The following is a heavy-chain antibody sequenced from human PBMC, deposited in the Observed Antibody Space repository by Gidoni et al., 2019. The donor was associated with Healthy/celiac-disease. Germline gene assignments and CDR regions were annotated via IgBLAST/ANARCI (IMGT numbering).Heavy chain of an antibody. CDR1: GFTFSSYA. V-gene: IGHV3-30-3*01. CDR2: ISYDGSNK. D-gene: IGHD4-4*01. Sequence: QVQLVESGGGVVQPGRSLRLSCAASGFTFSSYAMHWVRQAPGKGLEWVAVISYDGSNKYYADSVKGRFTISRDNSKNTLYLQMNSLRAEDTAVYYCARDVRNDYSNYYTDDAFDIWGQGTMVTVSS. J-gene: IGHJ3*02. CDR3: ARDVRNDYSNYYTDDAFDI.